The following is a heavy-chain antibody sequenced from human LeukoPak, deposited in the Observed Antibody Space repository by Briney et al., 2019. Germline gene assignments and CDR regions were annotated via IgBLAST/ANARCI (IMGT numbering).Heavy chain of an antibody. V-gene: IGHV3-21*01. D-gene: IGHD6-19*01. J-gene: IGHJ4*02. CDR1: GFTFSSYS. CDR3: ARGDSGWYYFDY. CDR2: ISSSSSYI. Sequence: SGGSLRLSCAASGFTFSSYSMNWVRQAPGKGLEWVSSISSSSSYIYYADSVKGRFTISRDNAKNSLYLQMNSLRAEDTAVYYCARGDSGWYYFDYWGQGTLVTVSS.